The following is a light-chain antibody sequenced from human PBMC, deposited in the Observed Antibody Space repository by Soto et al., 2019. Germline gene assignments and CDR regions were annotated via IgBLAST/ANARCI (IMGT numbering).Light chain of an antibody. Sequence: DIQMTQSPSSVSASVGDRVTITCRASQDINSWLAWYQQKPGLAPKLLIYKASSLQGGVPSRFSGSRSGTDFTLTISSLQPEDFATYFCQQGKSFPLNFGGGTKV. CDR1: QDINSW. CDR3: QQGKSFPLN. J-gene: IGKJ4*01. CDR2: KAS. V-gene: IGKV1-12*01.